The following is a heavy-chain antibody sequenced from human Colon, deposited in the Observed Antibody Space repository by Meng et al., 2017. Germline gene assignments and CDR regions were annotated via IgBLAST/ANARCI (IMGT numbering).Heavy chain of an antibody. V-gene: IGHV3-74*01. CDR2: ISGDGSST. Sequence: GESLKISCAASGFTFSSHWMHWVRQPPGQGLEWVSRISGDGSSTGYADSVKGRFTISRDNAKNTLYLQVNSLRGEDTAVYYCTRDFDSGCGFWGQGTLVTVSS. D-gene: IGHD1-26*01. J-gene: IGHJ4*02. CDR1: GFTFSSHW. CDR3: TRDFDSGCGF.